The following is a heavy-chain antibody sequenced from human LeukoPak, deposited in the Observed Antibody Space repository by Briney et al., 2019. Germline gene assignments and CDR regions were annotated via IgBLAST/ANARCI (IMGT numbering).Heavy chain of an antibody. D-gene: IGHD6-19*01. CDR3: ARDGNEAVAGTGAVTY. J-gene: IGHJ4*02. Sequence: ASVKVSCKTSGYIFTGYYMHWVRQAPGQGLEWMGWINPQSGDTHYAQNFQGRVTMTRDTSISTAYMELSRLTSDDTALFYCARDGNEAVAGTGAVTYWGRGTLVTVSS. CDR1: GYIFTGYY. V-gene: IGHV1-2*02. CDR2: INPQSGDT.